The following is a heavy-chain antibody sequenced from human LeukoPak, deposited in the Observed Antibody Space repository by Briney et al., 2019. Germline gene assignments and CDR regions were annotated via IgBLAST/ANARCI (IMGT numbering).Heavy chain of an antibody. CDR1: GFTFSTYA. CDR3: AKESVAFDI. CDR2: ISYDGSNK. Sequence: GRSLRLSCAASGFTFSTYAMHWVRQAPGKGLEWVALISYDGSNKYYADSVKGRFTISRDNSKNTLYLQMNSLRVEDTAVYYCAKESVAFDIWGQGTMVTVSS. J-gene: IGHJ3*02. V-gene: IGHV3-30*18.